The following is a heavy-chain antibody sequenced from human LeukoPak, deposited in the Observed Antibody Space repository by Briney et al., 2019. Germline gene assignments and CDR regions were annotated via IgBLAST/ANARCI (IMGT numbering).Heavy chain of an antibody. CDR2: ISSSGSTI. Sequence: GGSLRLSCAASGFTFSSYEMNWVRQAPGKGLEWVSYISSSGSTIYYADSVKGRFTISRDNAKNSLYLQMNSLRAEDTAVYYCARPPYSSGWYGVWGQGTLVTVSS. CDR1: GFTFSSYE. D-gene: IGHD6-19*01. J-gene: IGHJ4*02. V-gene: IGHV3-48*03. CDR3: ARPPYSSGWYGV.